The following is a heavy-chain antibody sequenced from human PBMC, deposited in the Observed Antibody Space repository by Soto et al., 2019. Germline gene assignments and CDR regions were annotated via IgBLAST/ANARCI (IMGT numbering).Heavy chain of an antibody. CDR2: ISGSGGST. CDR3: AKDRGDDGAFDI. Sequence: PGGSLILSCAASGFTFSSYAMSWVRQAPGKGLEWVSAISGSGGSTYYADSVKGRFTISRDNSKNTLYLQMNSLRAEDTAVYYCAKDRGDDGAFDIWGQGTMVTVSS. CDR1: GFTFSSYA. V-gene: IGHV3-23*01. D-gene: IGHD4-17*01. J-gene: IGHJ3*02.